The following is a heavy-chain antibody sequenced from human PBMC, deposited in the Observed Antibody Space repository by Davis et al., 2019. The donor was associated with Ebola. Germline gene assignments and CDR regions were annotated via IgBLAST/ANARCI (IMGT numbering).Heavy chain of an antibody. V-gene: IGHV1-18*01. D-gene: IGHD3-16*01. CDR2: ISAYNGNT. CDR3: ARGLLGDNWFDP. Sequence: AASVKVSCKASGYTFTSYGISWVRQAPGQGLEWMGWISAYNGNTNYAQKLQGRVTMTTDTSTSTAYMELSSLRSEDTAVYYCARGLLGDNWFDPWGQGTLVTVSS. J-gene: IGHJ5*02. CDR1: GYTFTSYG.